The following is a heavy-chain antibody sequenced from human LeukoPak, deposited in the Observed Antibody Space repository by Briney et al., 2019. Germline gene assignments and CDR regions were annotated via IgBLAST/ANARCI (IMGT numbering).Heavy chain of an antibody. CDR2: ISSSGSTI. D-gene: IGHD3-10*01. CDR3: ARPFYGSGSYYYG. CDR1: GFTFSDYY. J-gene: IGHJ4*02. V-gene: IGHV3-11*01. Sequence: GGSLRLSCAVSGFTFSDYYMSWIRQAPGKGLEWVSYISSSGSTIYYADSVKGRFTISWDNAKNSLYLQMNSLRAEDTAVYYCARPFYGSGSYYYGWGQGTLVTVSS.